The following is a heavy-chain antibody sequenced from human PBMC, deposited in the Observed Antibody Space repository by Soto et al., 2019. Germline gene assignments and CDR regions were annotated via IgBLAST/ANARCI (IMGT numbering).Heavy chain of an antibody. V-gene: IGHV3-30*18. D-gene: IGHD3-10*01. CDR1: GFTFSSYG. J-gene: IGHJ6*02. Sequence: GGSLRLSCAASGFTFSSYGMHWVRQAPGKGLEWVAVISYDGSNKYYADSVKGRFTISRDNSKNTLYLQMNSLRAEDTAVYYCAKARYGSGSYSSYYYYGMDVWGQGTTVTVS. CDR3: AKARYGSGSYSSYYYYGMDV. CDR2: ISYDGSNK.